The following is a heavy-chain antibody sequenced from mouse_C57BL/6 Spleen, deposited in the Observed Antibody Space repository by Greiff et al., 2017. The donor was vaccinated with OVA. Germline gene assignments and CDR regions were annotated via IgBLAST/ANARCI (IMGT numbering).Heavy chain of an antibody. CDR2: IYPRSGNT. Sequence: QVQLKQSGAELARPGASVKLSCKASGYTFTSYGISWVKQRTGQGLEWIGEIYPRSGNTYYNEKFKGKATLTAGKSSSTAYMELRSLTSEDSAVYFCARYGFDYWGQGTTLTVSS. J-gene: IGHJ2*01. D-gene: IGHD2-2*01. CDR3: ARYGFDY. CDR1: GYTFTSYG. V-gene: IGHV1-81*01.